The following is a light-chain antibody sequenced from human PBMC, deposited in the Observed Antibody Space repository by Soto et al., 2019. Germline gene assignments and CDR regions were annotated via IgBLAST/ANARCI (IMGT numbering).Light chain of an antibody. CDR1: QSVSSSY. CDR2: GAS. J-gene: IGKJ1*01. V-gene: IGKV3-20*01. Sequence: EIGLTQSPGTLSLSPGEKATLSCRASQSVSSSYLAWYQQKPGQAPSLLIYGASSRATGIPDRLSGSGSGTDCALTISRLEPEDFAVYYCQQYGSSLRTFGQGTKVDI. CDR3: QQYGSSLRT.